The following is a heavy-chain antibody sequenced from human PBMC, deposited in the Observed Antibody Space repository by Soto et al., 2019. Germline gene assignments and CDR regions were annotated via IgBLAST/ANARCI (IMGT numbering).Heavy chain of an antibody. CDR3: ARWSSGALYEY. Sequence: QVQLVQSGAEVKKPGASVKVSCKASGYIFTNYGVSWVRQAPGEGLEVVAWISAYNGYPKYGQRFQGRVTLSTDTSTTTGYMELRNLRSDDTAVYYCARWSSGALYEYWGQGTLLTVSS. CDR1: GYIFTNYG. J-gene: IGHJ4*02. V-gene: IGHV1-18*04. CDR2: ISAYNGYP.